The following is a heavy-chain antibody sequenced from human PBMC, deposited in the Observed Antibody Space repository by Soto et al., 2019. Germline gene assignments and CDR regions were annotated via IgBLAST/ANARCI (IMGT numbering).Heavy chain of an antibody. CDR3: ANGRATYGLLTHDY. CDR2: LTGSSSNT. V-gene: IGHV3-23*01. CDR1: GFSFRNYA. J-gene: IGHJ4*02. D-gene: IGHD3-9*01. Sequence: GGSLRLSCAASGFSFRNYAMSWVRQAPGKGLEWISTLTGSSSNTYYADSVKGRFAISIDNSRNTLYLQMHSLTAEDTAVYYCANGRATYGLLTHDYWGQGTLVTVSS.